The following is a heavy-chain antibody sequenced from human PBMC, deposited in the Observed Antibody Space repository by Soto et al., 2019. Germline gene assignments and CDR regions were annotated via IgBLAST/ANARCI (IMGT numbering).Heavy chain of an antibody. J-gene: IGHJ4*02. CDR2: IGTAGDT. Sequence: GGSLRLSSSASGFTFSSYDMHWVRQCPGKGLEWVSAIGTAGDTNYAGSVKGRFTISRENAKNSLYLQMNSLRAGDTAIYFCARAIGPTLFDYWGQGTLVTVSS. V-gene: IGHV3-13*04. CDR3: ARAIGPTLFDY. CDR1: GFTFSSYD. D-gene: IGHD3-22*01.